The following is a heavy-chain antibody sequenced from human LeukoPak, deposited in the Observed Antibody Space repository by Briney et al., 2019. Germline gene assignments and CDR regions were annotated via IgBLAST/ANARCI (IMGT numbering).Heavy chain of an antibody. Sequence: GGSLRLSCAASGFTFSSYSMNWVRQAPGKGLEWVSSISSGSTYIYYADSVKGRFTISRDNAKNSLYLQMNSLRAEDTAVYYCARVGGNYYYMDVWGKGTTVTVSS. V-gene: IGHV3-21*01. J-gene: IGHJ6*03. CDR3: ARVGGNYYYMDV. CDR2: ISSGSTYI. CDR1: GFTFSSYS.